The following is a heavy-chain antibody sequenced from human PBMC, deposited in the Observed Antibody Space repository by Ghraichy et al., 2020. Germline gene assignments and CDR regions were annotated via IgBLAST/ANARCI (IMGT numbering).Heavy chain of an antibody. V-gene: IGHV3-23*01. CDR3: AKLPLVSQGGNSPY. CDR1: GLTFSSYA. CDR2: ISGNGAST. Sequence: GGSLRLSCAASGLTFSSYAMSWVRQAPGKRLEWVSTISGNGASTYYADSVKGRFTISRDNSKDTLYLQMNSLRAEDTALYYCAKLPLVSQGGNSPYWGQGTLVTVSS. J-gene: IGHJ4*02. D-gene: IGHD4-23*01.